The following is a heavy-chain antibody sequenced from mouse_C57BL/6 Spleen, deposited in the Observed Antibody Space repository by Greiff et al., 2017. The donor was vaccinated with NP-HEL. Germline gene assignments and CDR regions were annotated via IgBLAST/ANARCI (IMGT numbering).Heavy chain of an antibody. Sequence: DVHLVESEGGLVQPGSSMKLSCTASGFTFSDYYMAWVRQVPEKGLEWVANINYDGSSTYYLDSLKSRFIISRDNAKNILYLQMSSLKSEDTATYYCAREGGIRGNYAYFDYWGQGTTLTVSS. CDR3: AREGGIRGNYAYFDY. CDR2: INYDGSST. CDR1: GFTFSDYY. V-gene: IGHV5-16*01. D-gene: IGHD2-1*01. J-gene: IGHJ2*01.